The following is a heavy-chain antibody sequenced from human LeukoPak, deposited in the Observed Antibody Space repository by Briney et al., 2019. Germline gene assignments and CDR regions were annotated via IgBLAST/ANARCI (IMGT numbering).Heavy chain of an antibody. Sequence: PGGSLRLSCAASGFTFSSYSMNWVRQAPGKGLEWVSSISSSSSYIYYADSVKGRFTISRDNAKNSLYLQMNSLRAEDTAVYYCARVPAYSSGWYRSYYYYMDVWGKGTTVTVSS. CDR3: ARVPAYSSGWYRSYYYYMDV. D-gene: IGHD6-19*01. J-gene: IGHJ6*03. CDR1: GFTFSSYS. V-gene: IGHV3-21*01. CDR2: ISSSSSYI.